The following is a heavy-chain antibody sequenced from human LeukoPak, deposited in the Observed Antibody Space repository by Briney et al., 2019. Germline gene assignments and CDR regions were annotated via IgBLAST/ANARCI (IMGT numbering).Heavy chain of an antibody. CDR3: VTKEPSTSGWSY. J-gene: IGHJ4*02. V-gene: IGHV3-7*01. D-gene: IGHD6-19*01. CDR2: IKEDGSEK. Sequence: GGSLRLSCTASGFTFNRDWTAWVRQTPGKGLEWVANIKEDGSEKNYVDSVKGRFTISRDNAENSVYLQMNDLRAEDTGVYYCVTKEPSTSGWSYWGQGTLVTVSS. CDR1: GFTFNRDW.